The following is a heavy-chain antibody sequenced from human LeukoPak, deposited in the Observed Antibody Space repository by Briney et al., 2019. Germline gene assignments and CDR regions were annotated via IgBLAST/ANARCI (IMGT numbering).Heavy chain of an antibody. CDR2: MNPNSGNT. CDR3: AGGRTDIVVVPATLRNYYFDY. Sequence: GASVKVSCKASGYTFTSFDINWLRQATGQGLEWMGWMNPNSGNTGYAQKFQGRVTITRNTSVSTAYMELCSLRSEDTAVYYCAGGRTDIVVVPATLRNYYFDYWGQGTLVTVSS. J-gene: IGHJ4*02. D-gene: IGHD2-2*01. V-gene: IGHV1-8*03. CDR1: GYTFTSFD.